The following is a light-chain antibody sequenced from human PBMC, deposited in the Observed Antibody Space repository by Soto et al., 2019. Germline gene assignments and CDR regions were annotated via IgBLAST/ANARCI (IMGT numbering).Light chain of an antibody. CDR1: QSFRGL. CDR3: QQRHMCPIT. CDR2: DAY. J-gene: IGKJ5*01. Sequence: EVVLTQSPVTLSLSPGERATLSCRASQSFRGLLAWYQQKPGQAPRLLIYDAYNRATGIPPRFSGSGSGTDFTLTISRLEPEDSAVCDCQQRHMCPITFGQGTRLEIQ. V-gene: IGKV3-11*01.